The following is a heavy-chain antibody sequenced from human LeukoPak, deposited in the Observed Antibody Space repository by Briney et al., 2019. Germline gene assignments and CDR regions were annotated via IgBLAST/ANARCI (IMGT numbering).Heavy chain of an antibody. D-gene: IGHD6-19*01. J-gene: IGHJ3*02. V-gene: IGHV3-9*03. CDR1: GFTFDDYA. CDR3: AKGTGLAVAGNAFDI. CDR2: ISWNSGSI. Sequence: GRSLRLSCAASGFTFDDYAMHWVRQAPGKGLEWVSSISWNSGSIGYADTVKGRFTISRDNAKNSLYLQMNSLRAEDMALYYCAKGTGLAVAGNAFDIWGQGTMVTVSS.